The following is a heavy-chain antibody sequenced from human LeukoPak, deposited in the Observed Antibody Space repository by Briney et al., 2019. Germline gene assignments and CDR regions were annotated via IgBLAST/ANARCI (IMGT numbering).Heavy chain of an antibody. Sequence: ASVKVSCKASGYTFTDYYIHWVRQAPGQGLEWMGWINPNSGATSYAQKFQGRVTMTRDTSISTAYMELSRLRSDDTAVYYCARDLGVITNYWGQGTLVTVSS. CDR3: ARDLGVITNY. D-gene: IGHD2-21*01. V-gene: IGHV1-2*02. CDR1: GYTFTDYY. CDR2: INPNSGAT. J-gene: IGHJ4*02.